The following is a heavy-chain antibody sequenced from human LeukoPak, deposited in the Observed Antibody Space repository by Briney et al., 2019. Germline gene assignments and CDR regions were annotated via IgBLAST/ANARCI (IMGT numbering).Heavy chain of an antibody. CDR3: ASPSLGELSSLDY. D-gene: IGHD3-16*02. CDR1: GGSFSGYY. CDR2: INHSGST. V-gene: IGHV4-34*01. J-gene: IGHJ4*02. Sequence: PSETLSHTCAVYGGSFSGYYWSWIRQPPGKGLEWIGEINHSGSTNYNPSLKSRVTISVDTSKNQFSLKLSSVTAADTAVYYCASPSLGELSSLDYSGQGTLVTVSS.